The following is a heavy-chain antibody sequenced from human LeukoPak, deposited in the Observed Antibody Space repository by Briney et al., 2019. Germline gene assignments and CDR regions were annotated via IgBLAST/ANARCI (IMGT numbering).Heavy chain of an antibody. D-gene: IGHD2-21*02. Sequence: SVKVSCKASGGTFSSYAISWVRQAPGQGLEWMGGIIPIFGTANYAQKFQGRVTITADESTSTAYMELSSLRSEDTAVYYCARAAYCGGDCYSDLYYYYGMDVWGQGATVTVSS. CDR2: IIPIFGTA. CDR1: GGTFSSYA. CDR3: ARAAYCGGDCYSDLYYYYGMDV. J-gene: IGHJ6*02. V-gene: IGHV1-69*13.